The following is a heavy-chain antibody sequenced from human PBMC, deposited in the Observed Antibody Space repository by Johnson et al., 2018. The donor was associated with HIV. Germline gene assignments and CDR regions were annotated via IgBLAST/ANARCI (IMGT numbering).Heavy chain of an antibody. J-gene: IGHJ3*02. CDR1: GFTFRDYD. CDR3: ARQPDNFWSSDAFDI. V-gene: IGHV3-11*04. Sequence: QVQLVESGGGLVKPGGSLRLSCAASGFTFRDYDMSWNRQAPGKGLEWISYISSSGSTIYYADSVVKGRFTISRDNAKNSVFLQMNSLRVEDTAIYYCARQPDNFWSSDAFDIWGQGTMVTVSS. CDR2: ISSSGSTI. D-gene: IGHD3-3*01.